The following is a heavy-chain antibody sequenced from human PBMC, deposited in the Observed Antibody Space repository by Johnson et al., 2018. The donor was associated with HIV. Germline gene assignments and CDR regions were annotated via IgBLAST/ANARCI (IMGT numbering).Heavy chain of an antibody. CDR1: GFTFSDYY. J-gene: IGHJ3*02. V-gene: IGHV3-11*04. CDR3: AKCIWGSSLIDAFDI. Sequence: QVQLMESGGGLVKPGGSLRLSCAASGFTFSDYYMSWIRQAPGKGLEWVSYISSSGSTIYYADSVKGRFIISRDNSKNTLLLQMNSLRAEDTAVYYCAKCIWGSSLIDAFDIWGQGTRVTVSS. CDR2: ISSSGSTI. D-gene: IGHD6-13*01.